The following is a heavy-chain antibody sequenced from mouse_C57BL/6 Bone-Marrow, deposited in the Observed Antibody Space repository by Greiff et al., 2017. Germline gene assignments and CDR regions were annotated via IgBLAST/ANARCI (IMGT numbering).Heavy chain of an antibody. D-gene: IGHD1-1*01. V-gene: IGHV1-15*01. CDR2: IDPETGGT. Sequence: QVQLQQSGAELVRPGASVTLSCKASGYTFTDYEMHWVKQTPVHGLEWIGAIDPETGGTAYNQKFKGKAILTADNSSSTAYMQLRSLTSENSAYYDCTNPFYDGSNRYAMDYWGQGTSVTVSS. CDR1: GYTFTDYE. J-gene: IGHJ4*01. CDR3: TNPFYDGSNRYAMDY.